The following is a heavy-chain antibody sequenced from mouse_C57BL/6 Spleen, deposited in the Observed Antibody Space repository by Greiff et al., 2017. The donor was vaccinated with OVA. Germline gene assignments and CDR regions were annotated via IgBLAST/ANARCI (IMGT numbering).Heavy chain of an antibody. Sequence: EVKLVESGPGLVKPSQSLSLTCSVTGYSITSGYYWNWIRQFPGNKLEWMGYISYDGSNNYNPSLKNRISITRDTSKNQFFLKLNSVTTEDTATYYCASDGLDAMDYWGQGTSVTVSS. D-gene: IGHD2-2*01. J-gene: IGHJ4*01. CDR2: ISYDGSN. CDR1: GYSITSGYY. CDR3: ASDGLDAMDY. V-gene: IGHV3-6*01.